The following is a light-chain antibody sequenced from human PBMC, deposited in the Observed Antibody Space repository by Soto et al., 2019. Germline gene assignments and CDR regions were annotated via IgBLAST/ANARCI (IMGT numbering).Light chain of an antibody. CDR2: TAS. CDR1: QAIRNY. V-gene: IGKV1-27*01. J-gene: IGKJ3*01. CDR3: QKYNSAPFT. Sequence: DIQMTQSPSSLSASVGDRVTVSCRASQAIRNYLAWYQHRPGRVPQLLIYTASTLQSGVPSRFAGSGSGTNFTLTISSLQPEDVGTYYRQKYNSAPFTFGPGTKVDIK.